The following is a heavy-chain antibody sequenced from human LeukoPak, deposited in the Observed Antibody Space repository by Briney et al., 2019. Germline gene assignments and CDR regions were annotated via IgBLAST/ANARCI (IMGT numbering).Heavy chain of an antibody. Sequence: PSETLSLTCTVSGGSISSYYWSWIRQPPGKGLEWIGYIYYSGSTNYNPSLKSRVTISVDTSKNQFSLKLSSVTAADTAVYYCARGGRYCSGGSCYSNDYWGQGTLVTVSS. J-gene: IGHJ4*02. CDR1: GGSISSYY. V-gene: IGHV4-59*01. CDR3: ARGGRYCSGGSCYSNDY. D-gene: IGHD2-15*01. CDR2: IYYSGST.